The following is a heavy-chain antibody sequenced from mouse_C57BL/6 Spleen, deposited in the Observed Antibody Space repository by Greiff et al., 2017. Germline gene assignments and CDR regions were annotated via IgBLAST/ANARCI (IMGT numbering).Heavy chain of an antibody. CDR2: IYPGSGST. V-gene: IGHV1-55*01. J-gene: IGHJ3*01. D-gene: IGHD2-3*01. CDR3: ARSSGNGYFLFAY. CDR1: GYTFTSYW. Sequence: QVQLQQPGAELVKPGASVKMSCKASGYTFTSYWITWVKQRPGQGLEWIGDIYPGSGSTNYNEKFKSKATLTVDTSSSTAYMQLSSRTSEDSAVYYCARSSGNGYFLFAYWGQGTLVTVSA.